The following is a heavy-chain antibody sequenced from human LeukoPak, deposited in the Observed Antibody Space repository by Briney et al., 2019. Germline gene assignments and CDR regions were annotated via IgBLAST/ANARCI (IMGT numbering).Heavy chain of an antibody. V-gene: IGHV3-7*01. J-gene: IGHJ4*02. CDR2: IKQDGSEK. Sequence: GGSLRLSCAASEFTFSSYSMNWVRQTPGKGLEWVANIKQDGSEKYYADSVKGRFTISRDNSKSSLSLQMNSLRAEDTAVYYCARAGSNWNYVYWGQGTLVTVSS. CDR1: EFTFSSYS. CDR3: ARAGSNWNYVY. D-gene: IGHD1-7*01.